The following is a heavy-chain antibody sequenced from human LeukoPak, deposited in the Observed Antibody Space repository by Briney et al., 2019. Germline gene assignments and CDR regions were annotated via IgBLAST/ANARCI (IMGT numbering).Heavy chain of an antibody. CDR1: GFTFSSSA. D-gene: IGHD4-17*01. J-gene: IGHJ4*02. CDR3: ARDRDYASDY. CDR2: ISASGGST. V-gene: IGHV3-23*01. Sequence: GGSLRLSCAASGFTFSSSAMSWVRQVPGKGLEWVSGISASGGSTSYADSVRGRFTISRDNAKNSLYLQMDSLRDEDTAVYYCARDRDYASDYWGQGTLVTVSS.